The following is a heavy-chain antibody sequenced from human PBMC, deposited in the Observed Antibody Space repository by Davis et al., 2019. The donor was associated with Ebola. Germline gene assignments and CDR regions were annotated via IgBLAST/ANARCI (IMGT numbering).Heavy chain of an antibody. J-gene: IGHJ6*02. CDR2: ISYDGSNK. CDR1: GFTFSSYA. Sequence: GESLKISCAASGFTFSSYAMHWVRQAPGKGLEWVAVISYDGSNKYYADSVQGRFTISRDNSKNTLYLQMNSLRAEDTAVYYCARGYYDFWSGYYESYYYYGMDVWGQGTTVTVSS. D-gene: IGHD3-3*01. CDR3: ARGYYDFWSGYYESYYYYGMDV. V-gene: IGHV3-30-3*01.